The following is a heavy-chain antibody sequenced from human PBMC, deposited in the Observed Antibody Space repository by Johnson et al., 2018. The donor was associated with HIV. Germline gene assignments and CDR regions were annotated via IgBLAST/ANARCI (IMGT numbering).Heavy chain of an antibody. D-gene: IGHD6-13*01. CDR1: GFIFSSYA. CDR3: AKDEAQTLASAGRDAFDF. V-gene: IGHV3-30*04. J-gene: IGHJ3*01. CDR2: ISDDGTNK. Sequence: QVQLVESGGGVVQPGRSLRLSCAASGFIFSSYAVHWVRQAPGKGLEWVAVISDDGTNKFYADSVKGRFTISRDNSKNTMFLQMNSLRPEDTAMYYCAKDEAQTLASAGRDAFDFWGQGTAVTV.